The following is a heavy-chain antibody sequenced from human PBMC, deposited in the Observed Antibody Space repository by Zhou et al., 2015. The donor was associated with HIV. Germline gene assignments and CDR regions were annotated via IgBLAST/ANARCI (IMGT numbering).Heavy chain of an antibody. J-gene: IGHJ6*02. CDR2: ISWNGGRT. CDR1: GFTFDDYA. CDR3: AKDVSTGYQYGLDV. D-gene: IGHD2-2*01. Sequence: EVQLVESGGGLVQPGRSLRLSCAASGFTFDDYAMHWVRQAPGRGLEWVSGISWNGGRTGYADSVKGRFTISRDDAKNSLYLQMNSLRPEDTALYYCAKDVSTGYQYGLDVWGQGTTVTVSS. V-gene: IGHV3-9*01.